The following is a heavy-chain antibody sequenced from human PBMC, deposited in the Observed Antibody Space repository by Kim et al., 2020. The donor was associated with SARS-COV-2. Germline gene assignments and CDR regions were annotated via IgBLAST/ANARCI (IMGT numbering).Heavy chain of an antibody. CDR3: ANGRVAVAGSSA. Sequence: YADSVRGRFTISKDTSENTLYLQMNSLRADDTAVYYCANGRVAVAGSSAWGQGTQVTVSS. J-gene: IGHJ5*02. V-gene: IGHV3-23*01. D-gene: IGHD6-19*01.